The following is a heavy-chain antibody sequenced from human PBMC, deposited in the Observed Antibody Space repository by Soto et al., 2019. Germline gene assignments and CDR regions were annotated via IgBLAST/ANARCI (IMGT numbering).Heavy chain of an antibody. V-gene: IGHV4-59*01. D-gene: IGHD6-13*01. CDR1: GGSMRNYF. Sequence: SETLSLTCTVSGGSMRNYFWAWIRQPPGKGLEWIGYIHYSGTTSFFPSYNPSLRSRVTISEDTSKNQFSLKLLSVTTADTAVYFCAAGEASSRNLAPYYLDFWGQGTLVTVSS. J-gene: IGHJ4*02. CDR3: AAGEASSRNLAPYYLDF. CDR2: IHYSGTT.